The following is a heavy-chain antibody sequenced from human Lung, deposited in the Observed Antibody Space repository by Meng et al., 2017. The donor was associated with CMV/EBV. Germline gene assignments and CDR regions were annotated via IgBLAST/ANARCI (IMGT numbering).Heavy chain of an antibody. CDR3: ARNTYYYDSSGYYTDY. Sequence: XVKVSCXASGYTFTSYGISWVRQAPGQGLEWMGWISAYNGNTNYAQKLQGRVTMTTDTSTSTAYMELRSLRSDDTAVYYCARNTYYYDSSGYYTDYWGQGTLVTVSS. V-gene: IGHV1-18*01. D-gene: IGHD3-22*01. J-gene: IGHJ4*02. CDR2: ISAYNGNT. CDR1: GYTFTSYG.